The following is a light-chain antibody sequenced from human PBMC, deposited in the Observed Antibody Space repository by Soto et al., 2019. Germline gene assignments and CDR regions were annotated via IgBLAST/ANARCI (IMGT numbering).Light chain of an antibody. Sequence: QSVLTQPPSASGTPGQRVTISCSGSSSNIGSNTVNWYQQLPGTAPKLLIYSNNQRPSGVPERFSGSKSGTSASLAISGLQSEDEADYYCAAWDDSLNVVVFGGGTQLTVL. J-gene: IGLJ2*01. CDR1: SSNIGSNT. CDR2: SNN. V-gene: IGLV1-44*01. CDR3: AAWDDSLNVVV.